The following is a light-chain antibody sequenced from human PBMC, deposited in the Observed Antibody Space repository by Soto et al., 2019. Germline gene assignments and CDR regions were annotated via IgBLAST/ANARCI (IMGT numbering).Light chain of an antibody. J-gene: IGLJ3*02. CDR1: SSDIGGYDY. CDR2: EVS. V-gene: IGLV2-14*01. Sequence: QSALTQPASVSGSPGQSITISCTGTSSDIGGYDYVSWYQQHPGKAPKVLIYEVSNRPSGVSTRFSGSKSGNTASLTISGLHAEDEAYYHCSSYTRRGGVLFGGGTKVTVL. CDR3: SSYTRRGGVL.